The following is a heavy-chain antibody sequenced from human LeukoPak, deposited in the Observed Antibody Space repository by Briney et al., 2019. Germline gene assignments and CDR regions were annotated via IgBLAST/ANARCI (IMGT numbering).Heavy chain of an antibody. CDR3: ARGGLATVTTLGYDY. J-gene: IGHJ4*02. CDR2: INPSGGST. D-gene: IGHD4-17*01. V-gene: IGHV1-46*01. Sequence: VASVKVSCTASGYTFTSYYMHWVRQAPGQGLEWMGIINPSGGSTSYAQKFQGRVTMTRDTSTSTVYMELSSLRSEDTAVYYCARGGLATVTTLGYDYWGQGTLVTVSS. CDR1: GYTFTSYY.